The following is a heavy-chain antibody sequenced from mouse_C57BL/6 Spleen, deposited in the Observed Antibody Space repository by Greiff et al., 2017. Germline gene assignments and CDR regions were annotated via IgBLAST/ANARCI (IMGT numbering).Heavy chain of an antibody. J-gene: IGHJ2*01. CDR3: ARAEEATVVATGNFDD. Sequence: EVQLQQSGPELVKPGASVKISCKASGYSFTDYNMNWVKQSNGKSLEWIGVINPNYGTTSYNQKFKGKATLTVDQSSSTAYMQLNSLTSEDSAVYYCARAEEATVVATGNFDDWGQGTTLTVSS. CDR2: INPNYGTT. CDR1: GYSFTDYN. V-gene: IGHV1-39*01. D-gene: IGHD1-1*01.